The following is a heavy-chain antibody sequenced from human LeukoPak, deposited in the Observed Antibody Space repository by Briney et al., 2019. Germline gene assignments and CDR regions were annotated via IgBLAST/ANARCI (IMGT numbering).Heavy chain of an antibody. CDR1: GFTFSSYW. CDR3: ARDVPLMGASKTRYFDY. V-gene: IGHV3-7*01. J-gene: IGHJ4*02. CDR2: INHNGNVN. Sequence: GGSLRLSCAASGFTFSSYWMNWARQAPGKGLEWVASINHNGNVNYYVDSVKGRFTISRDNAKNPLYLQMSSLRAEDTAIYYCARDVPLMGASKTRYFDYWGQGTLVTVSS. D-gene: IGHD1-26*01.